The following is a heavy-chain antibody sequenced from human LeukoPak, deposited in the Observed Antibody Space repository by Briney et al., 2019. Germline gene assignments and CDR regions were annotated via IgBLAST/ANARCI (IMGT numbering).Heavy chain of an antibody. CDR1: GFIFSSYT. J-gene: IGHJ3*02. CDR2: ISSNGDTT. D-gene: IGHD2-2*01. V-gene: IGHV3-64*01. CDR3: ARSVPAAMSAFDI. Sequence: GGSLRLSCSASGFIFSSYTMQWVRHAPGKGLEYVSAISSNGDTTYYATSVKGRFTISRDNSRDTLYLQVGSLRAEDTAVYYCARSVPAAMSAFDIWGQGTMVTVSS.